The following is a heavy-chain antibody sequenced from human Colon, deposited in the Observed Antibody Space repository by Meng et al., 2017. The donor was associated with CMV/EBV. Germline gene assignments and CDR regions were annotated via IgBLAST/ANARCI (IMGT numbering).Heavy chain of an antibody. CDR1: GFNFSDHY. D-gene: IGHD4-11*01. CDR3: AREVAVTKFFDF. CDR2: TSRSGSTK. Sequence: GESLKISCVASGFNFSDHYMSWLRQVPGKGLEWISFTSRSGSTKNYADSVKGRFTISRDNAKNSLFLQLNSLRAEDTAVYYCAREVAVTKFFDFWGQGTVVTVSS. J-gene: IGHJ4*02. V-gene: IGHV3-11*01.